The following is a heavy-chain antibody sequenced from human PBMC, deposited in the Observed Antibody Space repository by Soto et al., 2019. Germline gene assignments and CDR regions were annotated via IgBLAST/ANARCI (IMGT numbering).Heavy chain of an antibody. V-gene: IGHV3-13*01. D-gene: IGHD3-22*01. J-gene: IGHJ6*02. Sequence: EVQLVESGGGLVQPGGSLRLSCAASGFTFSSYDMHWVRQATGKGLEWASAIGTAGDTYSPGSVQGRFTISRENAKNALSLQRNSLRAGDTAVYYCARVKRRGYGMDVSGQGTTVTVSS. CDR2: IGTAGDT. CDR1: GFTFSSYD. CDR3: ARVKRRGYGMDV.